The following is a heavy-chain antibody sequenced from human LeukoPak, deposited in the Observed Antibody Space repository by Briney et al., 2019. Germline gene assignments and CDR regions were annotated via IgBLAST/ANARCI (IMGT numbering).Heavy chain of an antibody. J-gene: IGHJ4*02. CDR1: GGSISSGAYS. CDR2: IYHSGNT. Sequence: SETLSLTCAVSGGSISSGAYSWSWIRQPPGKALEWIGYIYHSGNTYYNPSLQSRVTMSVDRSKNQFSLKLSSVTAADTAIYYCARGGLDYGDALFDCWGQGTLVTVSS. D-gene: IGHD4-17*01. V-gene: IGHV4-30-2*01. CDR3: ARGGLDYGDALFDC.